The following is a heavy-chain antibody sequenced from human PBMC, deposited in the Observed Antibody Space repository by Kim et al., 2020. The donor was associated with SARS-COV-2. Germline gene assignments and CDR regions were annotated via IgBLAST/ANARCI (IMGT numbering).Heavy chain of an antibody. Sequence: ASVKVSCKVSGYTLTELSMHWVRQAPGKGLEWMGSFDPEDGETIYAQKFQGRVTMTEDTSTDTAYMELSSLRSEDTAVYYCATIPKFHYYDSSVPGLDPWGQGTLVTVSS. J-gene: IGHJ5*02. CDR1: GYTLTELS. CDR2: FDPEDGET. V-gene: IGHV1-24*01. CDR3: ATIPKFHYYDSSVPGLDP. D-gene: IGHD3-22*01.